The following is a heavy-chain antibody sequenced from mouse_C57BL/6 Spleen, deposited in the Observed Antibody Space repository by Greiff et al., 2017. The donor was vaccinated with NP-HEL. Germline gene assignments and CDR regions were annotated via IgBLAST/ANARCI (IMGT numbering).Heavy chain of an antibody. V-gene: IGHV1-53*01. D-gene: IGHD2-3*01. J-gene: IGHJ4*01. CDR2: INPSNGGT. CDR3: ARDDGYYGYAMDY. CDR1: GYTFTSYW. Sequence: VQLQQSGTELVKPGASVKLSCKASGYTFTSYWMHWVKQRPGQGLEWIGNINPSNGGTNYNEKFKSKATLTVDKSSSTAYMQLSSLTSDDSAVYYCARDDGYYGYAMDYWGQGTSVTVSS.